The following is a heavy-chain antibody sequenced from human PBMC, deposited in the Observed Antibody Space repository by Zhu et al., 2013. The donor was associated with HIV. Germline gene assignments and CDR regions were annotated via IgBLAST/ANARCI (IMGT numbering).Heavy chain of an antibody. CDR3: ARREYSGYDYSSWYFDL. CDR2: IIPIFGTA. D-gene: IGHD5-12*01. V-gene: IGHV1-69*13. CDR1: GYSLSDLS. Sequence: QVQLVQSGTEVKKPGASVKVSCKVSGYSLSDLSMHWVRLAPGKGLEWMGGIIPIFGTANYAQKFQGRVTITADKSTSTAYMELSSLRSEDTAVYYCARREYSGYDYSSWYFDLWGRGTLVTVSS. J-gene: IGHJ2*01.